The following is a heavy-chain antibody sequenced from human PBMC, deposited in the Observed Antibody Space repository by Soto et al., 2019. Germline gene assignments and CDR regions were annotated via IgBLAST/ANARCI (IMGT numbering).Heavy chain of an antibody. Sequence: SETLSLTCAVYGGSFSGYYWSWIRQPPGKGLEWIGEINHSGSTNYNPSLKSRVTISVATSKNQFSLKLSSVTAADTAVYYCARGFTIFGVVIQYYYYMDVWGKGTTVTVSS. D-gene: IGHD3-3*01. CDR3: ARGFTIFGVVIQYYYYMDV. CDR2: INHSGST. CDR1: GGSFSGYY. J-gene: IGHJ6*03. V-gene: IGHV4-34*01.